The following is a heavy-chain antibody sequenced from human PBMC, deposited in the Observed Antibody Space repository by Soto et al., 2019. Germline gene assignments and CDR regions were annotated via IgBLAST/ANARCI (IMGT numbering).Heavy chain of an antibody. CDR1: GFTFSSYS. D-gene: IGHD5-12*01. CDR3: AGFVEMATIY. J-gene: IGHJ4*02. CDR2: ISSSSSYI. Sequence: GSLRLSGTASGFTFSSYSMNWVRQAPGKGLEWVSSISSSSSYIYYADSVKGRFTISRDNAKNSLYLQMNSLRAEDTAVYYCAGFVEMATIYWGQGTLVTVYS. V-gene: IGHV3-21*01.